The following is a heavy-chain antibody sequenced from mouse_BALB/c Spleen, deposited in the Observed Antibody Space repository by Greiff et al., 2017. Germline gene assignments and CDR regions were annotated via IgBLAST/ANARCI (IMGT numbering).Heavy chain of an antibody. CDR2: ISYDGSN. CDR3: AKKGYDSWFAY. D-gene: IGHD2-4*01. V-gene: IGHV3-6*02. J-gene: IGHJ3*01. CDR1: GYSITSGYY. Sequence: EVQLQQSGPGLVKPSQSLSLTCSVTGYSITSGYYWNWIRQFPGNKLEWMGYISYDGSNNYNPSLKNRISITRDTSKNQFFLKLNSVTTEDTATYYCAKKGYDSWFAYWGQGTLVTVSA.